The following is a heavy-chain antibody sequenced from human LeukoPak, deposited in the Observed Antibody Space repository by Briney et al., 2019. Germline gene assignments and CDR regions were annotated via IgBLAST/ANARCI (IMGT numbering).Heavy chain of an antibody. D-gene: IGHD4-11*01. J-gene: IGHJ4*02. CDR3: ARVRWTTASDY. CDR2: INHSGST. V-gene: IGHV4-34*01. CDR1: GGSFSGYY. Sequence: SETLSLTCAVYGGSFSGYYWSWIRQPPGKGLEWIGEINHSGSTNYNPSLKSRVTISIDTSKNQFSLIMNSVTAADTAVYYCARVRWTTASDYWGQGTLVTVSS.